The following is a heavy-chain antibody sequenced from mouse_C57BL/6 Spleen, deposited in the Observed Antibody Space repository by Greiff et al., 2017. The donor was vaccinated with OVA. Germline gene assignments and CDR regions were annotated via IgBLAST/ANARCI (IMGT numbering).Heavy chain of an antibody. Sequence: QVQLQQSGAELVKPGASVKMSCKASGYTFTSYWITWVKQRPGQGLEWIGDIYPGSGSTNYNEKFKSKATLTVDTSSSTAYMQLSSLTSEDSAVYYCARSPLDGSSYGYFDVWGTGTTVTVSS. V-gene: IGHV1-55*01. CDR2: IYPGSGST. D-gene: IGHD1-1*01. CDR3: ARSPLDGSSYGYFDV. CDR1: GYTFTSYW. J-gene: IGHJ1*03.